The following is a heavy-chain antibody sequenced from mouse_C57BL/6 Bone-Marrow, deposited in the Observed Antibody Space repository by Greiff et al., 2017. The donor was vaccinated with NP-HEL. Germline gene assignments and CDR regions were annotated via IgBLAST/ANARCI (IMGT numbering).Heavy chain of an antibody. CDR1: GYTFTSYG. D-gene: IGHD1-1*01. CDR3: ARWDYYGLFDY. CDR2: IYPRSGNT. J-gene: IGHJ2*01. V-gene: IGHV1-81*01. Sequence: QVQLQQSGAELARPGASVKLSCKASGYTFTSYGISWVKQRTGQGLEWIGEIYPRSGNTYYNEKFKGKATLPADKSSSTAYMELRSLTPEDSAVYFCARWDYYGLFDYWGQGTTLTVSS.